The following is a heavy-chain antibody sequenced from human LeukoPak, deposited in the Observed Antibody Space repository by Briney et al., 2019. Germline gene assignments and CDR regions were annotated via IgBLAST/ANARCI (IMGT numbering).Heavy chain of an antibody. CDR2: MSNSGENT. Sequence: PGGSLRLSCAASGFTFSSYSMRWVRQTPGKGLEWVGIMSNSGENTFYGEAVKGRFTISRDNAKNSLYLQMNSLRAEDTAVYYCARSDYCDSSVDYWGQGTLVTVSS. J-gene: IGHJ4*02. CDR1: GFTFSSYS. V-gene: IGHV3-33*05. D-gene: IGHD3-22*01. CDR3: ARSDYCDSSVDY.